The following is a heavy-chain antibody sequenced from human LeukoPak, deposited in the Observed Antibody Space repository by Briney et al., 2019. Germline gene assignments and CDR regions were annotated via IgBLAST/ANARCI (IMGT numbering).Heavy chain of an antibody. J-gene: IGHJ4*02. D-gene: IGHD2-15*01. CDR2: ISPSGDRT. CDR1: GFIFSSYA. V-gene: IGHV3-23*01. Sequence: GGSLRLSCAASGFIFSSYAMSWVRQAPGKGLEWVSVISPSGDRTYYADSVKGRFTISRDNSKNTLHLQMNSLRAEDAAVYFCAKDRGYAYWGQGTLVTVSS. CDR3: AKDRGYAY.